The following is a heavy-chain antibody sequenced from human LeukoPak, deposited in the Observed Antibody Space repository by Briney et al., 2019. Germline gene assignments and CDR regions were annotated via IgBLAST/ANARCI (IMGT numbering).Heavy chain of an antibody. Sequence: GGSLRLSCAASGFTFSSYSMNWVRQAPGKGLEWVSYISSSSGTIYYADSVKGRFTISRDNAENSLYLQMNSLRAEDTAVYYCARDPLGGATSAFDIWGQGTMVTVSS. D-gene: IGHD1-26*01. V-gene: IGHV3-48*01. CDR2: ISSSSGTI. CDR3: ARDPLGGATSAFDI. J-gene: IGHJ3*02. CDR1: GFTFSSYS.